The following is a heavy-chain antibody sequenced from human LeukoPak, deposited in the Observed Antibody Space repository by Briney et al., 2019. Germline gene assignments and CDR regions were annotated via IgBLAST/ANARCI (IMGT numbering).Heavy chain of an antibody. CDR2: IKEDGSEM. V-gene: IGHV3-7*03. CDR1: GFTFSSYW. J-gene: IGHJ3*02. Sequence: GGSLRLSCAASGFTFSSYWMTWVRQAPGKGLEWVANIKEDGSEMYHVDSVKGRFTISRDNTKNSLSLQMNSLRAEDTAVYYCARGVYALDIWGQGTMVTVSS. CDR3: ARGVYALDI.